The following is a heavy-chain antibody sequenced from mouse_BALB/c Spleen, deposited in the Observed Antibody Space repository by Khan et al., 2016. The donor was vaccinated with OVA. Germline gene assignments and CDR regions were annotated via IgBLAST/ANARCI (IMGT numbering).Heavy chain of an antibody. CDR2: IWTGGIT. CDR3: ARSYDYDVGVFAY. D-gene: IGHD2-4*01. Sequence: QVQLKESGPGLVAPSQSLSITCTVSGFSLSNYGIHWVRQPPGKGLEWLGVIWTGGITNYNSALMSRLSISKDNSKSQVFLKMNRLQTDDTAIYDCARSYDYDVGVFAYWGQGTLVTVSA. V-gene: IGHV2-9*02. J-gene: IGHJ3*01. CDR1: GFSLSNYG.